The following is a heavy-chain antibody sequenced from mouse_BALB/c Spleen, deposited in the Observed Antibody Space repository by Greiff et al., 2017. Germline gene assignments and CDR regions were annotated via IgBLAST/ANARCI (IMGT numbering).Heavy chain of an antibody. Sequence: DVKLVESGGGLVKPGGSLKLSCAASGFTFSDYYMYWVRQTPEKRLEWVATISDGGSYTYYPDSVKGRFTISRDNAKNNLYLQMSSLKSEDTAMYYCARDRYGYDAMDYWGQGTSVTVSS. V-gene: IGHV5-4*02. J-gene: IGHJ4*01. CDR3: ARDRYGYDAMDY. CDR2: ISDGGSYT. D-gene: IGHD1-2*01. CDR1: GFTFSDYY.